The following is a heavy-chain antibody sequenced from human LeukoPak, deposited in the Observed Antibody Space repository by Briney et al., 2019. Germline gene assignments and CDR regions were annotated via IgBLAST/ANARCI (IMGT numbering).Heavy chain of an antibody. CDR2: IYYSGSH. Sequence: PSETLSLTCTVSVGSISGYYWSWIRQPPGKGLEWIGYIYYSGSHNYTPSLKCRVTISVDTSKHQFSLKLSSVTAADTAVYYCARADSSGYLPFDYWGQGTLVTVSS. J-gene: IGHJ4*02. D-gene: IGHD3-22*01. CDR1: VGSISGYY. V-gene: IGHV4-59*08. CDR3: ARADSSGYLPFDY.